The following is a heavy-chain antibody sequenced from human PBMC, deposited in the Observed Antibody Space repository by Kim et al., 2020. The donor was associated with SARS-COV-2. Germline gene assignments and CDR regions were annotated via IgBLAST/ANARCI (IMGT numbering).Heavy chain of an antibody. D-gene: IGHD3-3*01. CDR3: ASVGWLLTNDWYFDL. Sequence: SETLSLTCTVSGGSISSYYWSWIRQPPGKGLEWIGYIYYSGSTNYNTSPKSRVTITVDTSKNQFSLKLISVTAADTAVYYCASVGWLLTNDWYFDLWGRGTLVTVSS. J-gene: IGHJ2*01. CDR1: GGSISSYY. CDR2: IYYSGST. V-gene: IGHV4-59*13.